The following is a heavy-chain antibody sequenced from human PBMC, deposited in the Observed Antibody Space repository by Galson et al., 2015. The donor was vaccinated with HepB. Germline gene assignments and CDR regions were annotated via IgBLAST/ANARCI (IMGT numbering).Heavy chain of an antibody. Sequence: SLRLSCAASGFTFSTYAMNWVRQAPGKGLESISYVRAGSSIISYADSVKGRFTISRNDARSSLYLEMNSLRDEDTAVYYCARDHDWAFDIWGQGTMVTVSS. J-gene: IGHJ3*02. D-gene: IGHD2-21*01. CDR2: VRAGSSII. V-gene: IGHV3-48*02. CDR1: GFTFSTYA. CDR3: ARDHDWAFDI.